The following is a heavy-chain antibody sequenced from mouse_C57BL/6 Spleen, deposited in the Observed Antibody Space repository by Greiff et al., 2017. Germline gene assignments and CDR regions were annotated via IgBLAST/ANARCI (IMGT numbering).Heavy chain of an antibody. D-gene: IGHD2-5*01. Sequence: VQLQQSGAELVRPGSSVKLSCKASGYTFTSYWMDWVKQRPGQGLEWIGNIYPSDSETHYNQKFKDKATLTVDKSSSTAYMQLSSLTSEDSAVYYCARDYGIYDSNYNYFDVWGTGTTVTVSS. CDR3: ARDYGIYDSNYNYFDV. V-gene: IGHV1-61*01. CDR2: IYPSDSET. CDR1: GYTFTSYW. J-gene: IGHJ1*03.